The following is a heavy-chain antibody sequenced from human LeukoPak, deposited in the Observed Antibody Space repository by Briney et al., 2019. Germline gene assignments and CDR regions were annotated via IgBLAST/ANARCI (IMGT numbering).Heavy chain of an antibody. V-gene: IGHV3-48*03. D-gene: IGHD1-26*01. CDR2: ISTSSSTI. Sequence: PGGSLRLSCAASGLTFSSYEMNWVRQAPGKGLEWVSYISTSSSTIYYADSVKGRFTISRDNAKNSLYLQMNYLRAEDTAVYYCARGGDYSGWFDPWGRGTLVTVSS. CDR1: GLTFSSYE. CDR3: ARGGDYSGWFDP. J-gene: IGHJ5*02.